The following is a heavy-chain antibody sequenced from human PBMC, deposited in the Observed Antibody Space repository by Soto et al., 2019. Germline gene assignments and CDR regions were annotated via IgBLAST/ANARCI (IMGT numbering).Heavy chain of an antibody. Sequence: QVQLVESGGDLVKPGGSLRLSCAASGFTFSDYYMSWIRQAPGKGLDWVSYISTSGRTTYYADSVEGRFTISRDNEKNSLYLQLNSLRVEDTAVYYCARSPLSSSWWVLDYWGQGTLVIVSS. V-gene: IGHV3-11*01. J-gene: IGHJ4*02. CDR1: GFTFSDYY. CDR3: ARSPLSSSWWVLDY. CDR2: ISTSGRTT. D-gene: IGHD6-13*01.